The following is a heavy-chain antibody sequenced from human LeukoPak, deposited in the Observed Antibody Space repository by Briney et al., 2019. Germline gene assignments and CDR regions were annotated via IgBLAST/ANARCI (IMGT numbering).Heavy chain of an antibody. V-gene: IGHV1-18*01. CDR1: GYTFTNYG. D-gene: IGHD6-13*01. J-gene: IGHJ4*02. CDR3: ARDTGIAVAGTGDFDY. Sequence: GASVKVSCKASGYTFTNYGISWVRQAPGQGLEWMGCISGYNGKTNYAQKLQGRVTMTTDTSTSTAYMELRSLRSDDTAVYYCARDTGIAVAGTGDFDYWGQGTLVTVSS. CDR2: ISGYNGKT.